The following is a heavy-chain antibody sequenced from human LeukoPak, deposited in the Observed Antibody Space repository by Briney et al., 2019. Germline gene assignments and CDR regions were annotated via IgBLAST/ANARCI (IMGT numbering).Heavy chain of an antibody. CDR2: IHYSGTT. V-gene: IGHV4-59*12. Sequence: SETLSLTCTVSGGSISAYYWSWIRQPPGKGLEWIGYIHYSGTTNYYPSLKSRVTIALDTSKNQFSLQLNSVTSVDTAVYYCARGRASAFDVWGQGTMVTVSS. CDR3: ARGRASAFDV. J-gene: IGHJ3*01. D-gene: IGHD6-25*01. CDR1: GGSISAYY.